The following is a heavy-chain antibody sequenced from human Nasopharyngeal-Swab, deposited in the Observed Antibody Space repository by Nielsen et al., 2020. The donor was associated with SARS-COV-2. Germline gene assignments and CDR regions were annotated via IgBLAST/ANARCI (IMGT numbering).Heavy chain of an antibody. CDR3: ARFYDFWSGYHVDP. CDR1: GGSISSGGYY. J-gene: IGHJ5*02. V-gene: IGHV4-61*08. CDR2: IYYSGTT. Sequence: SETLSLTCTVSGGSISSGGYYWSWIRQHPGKGLEWIGYIYYSGTTNYNPSLKSRVTISVDTSKNQFSLKLRSVTAADTAVYYCARFYDFWSGYHVDPWGQGTLVTVSS. D-gene: IGHD3-3*01.